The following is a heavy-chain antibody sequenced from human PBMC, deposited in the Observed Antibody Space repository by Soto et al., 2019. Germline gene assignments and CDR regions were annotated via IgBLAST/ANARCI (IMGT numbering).Heavy chain of an antibody. CDR1: GGTFSSYA. J-gene: IGHJ4*02. V-gene: IGHV1-69*12. D-gene: IGHD4-17*01. CDR2: IIPIFGTA. CDR3: ARVNGVCYEYGDYASYFDY. Sequence: QVQLVQSGAEVKKPGSSVKVSCKASGGTFSSYAISWVRQAPGQGLEWMGGIIPIFGTANYAQKFPGRVTITADESTRTAYMDLSSLRAEDTAVYYCARVNGVCYEYGDYASYFDYWGQGTMVTVSS.